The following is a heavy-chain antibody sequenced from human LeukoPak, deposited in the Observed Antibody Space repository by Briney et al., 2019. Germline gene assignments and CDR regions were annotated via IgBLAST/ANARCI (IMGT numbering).Heavy chain of an antibody. Sequence: GGSLRLSCAASGFTFSTYAVNWVRQAPGKGLEWVSTISGSGDSTYYADSVKGRFTISRDNSKDTLYLQMSSVRVDDTAVYYCARAPLDVYYYGMDVWGQGTTVTVSS. J-gene: IGHJ6*02. CDR3: ARAPLDVYYYGMDV. D-gene: IGHD1-1*01. CDR2: ISGSGDST. CDR1: GFTFSTYA. V-gene: IGHV3-23*01.